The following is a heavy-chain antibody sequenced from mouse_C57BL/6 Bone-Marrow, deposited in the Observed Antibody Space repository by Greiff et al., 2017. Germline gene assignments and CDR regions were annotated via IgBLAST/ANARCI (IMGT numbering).Heavy chain of an antibody. V-gene: IGHV5-4*01. D-gene: IGHD2-5*01. CDR1: GFTFSSYA. CDR2: ISDGGSYT. CDR3: ARLYYSNFWFAY. Sequence: EVQLVESGGGLVKPGGSLKLSCAASGFTFSSYAMSWVRQTPEKRLEWVATISDGGSYTYYPDNVKGRFTISRDNAKNNLYLQMSHLKSEDTAMYYCARLYYSNFWFAYWGQGTLVTVSA. J-gene: IGHJ3*01.